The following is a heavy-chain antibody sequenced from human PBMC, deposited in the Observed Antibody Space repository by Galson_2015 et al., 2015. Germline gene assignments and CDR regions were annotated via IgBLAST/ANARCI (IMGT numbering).Heavy chain of an antibody. D-gene: IGHD1-26*01. J-gene: IGHJ4*02. CDR3: ARDRAVWELLGDLAPY. Sequence: SLRLSCAASGFTFSSYSMNWVRQAPGKGLEWVSSISSSSYIYYADSVKGRFTISRDNAKNSLYLQMNSLRAEDTAVYYCARDRAVWELLGDLAPYWGQGTLVTVSS. CDR2: ISSSSYI. V-gene: IGHV3-21*01. CDR1: GFTFSSYS.